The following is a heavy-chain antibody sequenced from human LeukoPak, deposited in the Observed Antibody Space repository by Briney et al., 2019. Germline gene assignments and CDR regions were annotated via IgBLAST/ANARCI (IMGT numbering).Heavy chain of an antibody. CDR2: ISRSTSTI. CDR3: ARGLYSSSWYVYFQY. D-gene: IGHD6-13*01. J-gene: IGHJ1*01. CDR1: GFTFSNYS. Sequence: PGGSLRLSCAASGFTFSNYSMNWVRQTPGKGLEWISYISRSTSTIYYADSVKGRFTISRDNAKSSLFLQMNGLRDEDTAVYYCARGLYSSSWYVYFQYWGQGTLVTVSS. V-gene: IGHV3-48*02.